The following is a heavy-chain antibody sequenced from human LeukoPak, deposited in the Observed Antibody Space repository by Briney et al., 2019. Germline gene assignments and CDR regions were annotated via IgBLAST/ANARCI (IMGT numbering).Heavy chain of an antibody. CDR3: ARGRDYGSGSYGY. CDR2: IYSGGST. V-gene: IGHV3-66*01. CDR1: GFTVSSNY. J-gene: IGHJ4*02. D-gene: IGHD3-10*01. Sequence: GGSLRLSCAASGFTVSSNYMSWVHQAPGKGLEWVSVIYSGGSTYYADSVKGRFTISRDNSKNTLYLQMNSLRAEDTAVYYCARGRDYGSGSYGYWGQGTLVTVSS.